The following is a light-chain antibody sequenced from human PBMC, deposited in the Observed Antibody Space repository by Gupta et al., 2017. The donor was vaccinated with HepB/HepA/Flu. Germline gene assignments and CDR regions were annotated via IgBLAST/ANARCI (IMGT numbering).Light chain of an antibody. V-gene: IGLV3-1*01. CDR3: QAWDIKV. J-gene: IGLJ2*01. CDR2: EGN. Sequence: SYELTQPPSVSVSPGQTASITCSGDKLGDKYSCWYQQKPGQSPVLVIYEGNKRPSGIPERFSGYNPGNTATLTISGTQAMDEADYYCQAWDIKVFGGGTKLTVL. CDR1: KLGDKY.